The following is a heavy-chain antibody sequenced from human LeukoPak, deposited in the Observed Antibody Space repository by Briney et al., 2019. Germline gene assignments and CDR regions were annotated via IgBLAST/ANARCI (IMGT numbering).Heavy chain of an antibody. J-gene: IGHJ4*02. Sequence: GGSLRLSCAASGFTFSSYGMSWVRQARGKGLEWVSAISGSGGSTYYADSVKGRFTISRDNSKNTLYLQMSSLRAEDTALYYCARRWDSRFYFDYWGQGTLVTVSS. D-gene: IGHD4-23*01. CDR2: ISGSGGST. CDR1: GFTFSSYG. V-gene: IGHV3-23*01. CDR3: ARRWDSRFYFDY.